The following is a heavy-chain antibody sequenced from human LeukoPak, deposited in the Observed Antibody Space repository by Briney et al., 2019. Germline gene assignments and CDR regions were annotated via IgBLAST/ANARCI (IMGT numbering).Heavy chain of an antibody. D-gene: IGHD3/OR15-3a*01. CDR2: VSPGDSGT. Sequence: GESLKISCKGSGXSFTNYWIGWVRQMPGKGLEWMGVVSPGDSGTRYSPSFQGQVTISADKSINTAYLQWSSLKASDTAMYYCARQGAIMISTHFDSWGQGTLVSVSS. CDR1: GXSFTNYW. J-gene: IGHJ4*02. V-gene: IGHV5-51*01. CDR3: ARQGAIMISTHFDS.